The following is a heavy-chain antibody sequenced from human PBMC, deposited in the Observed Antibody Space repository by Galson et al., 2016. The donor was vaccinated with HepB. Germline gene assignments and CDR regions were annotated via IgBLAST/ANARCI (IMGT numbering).Heavy chain of an antibody. CDR1: GFTFSSYG. V-gene: IGHV3-30*18. Sequence: SLRLSCAASGFTFSSYGMHWVRQAPGKGLEWVAVISYDGSNRYSADSVKGRFTISRDYSKNTLYLQMNSLRAEDTAVYYCAKQGGKYGGSPKTRRPNYYFDDWGQGTLVTVSS. J-gene: IGHJ4*02. CDR3: AKQGGKYGGSPKTRRPNYYFDD. D-gene: IGHD6-13*01. CDR2: ISYDGSNR.